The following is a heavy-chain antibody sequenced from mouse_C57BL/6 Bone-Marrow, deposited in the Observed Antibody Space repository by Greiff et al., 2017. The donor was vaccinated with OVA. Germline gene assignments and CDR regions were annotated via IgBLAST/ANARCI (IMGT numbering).Heavy chain of an antibody. Sequence: QVQLQQSGAELVKPGASVKISCKASGYAFSSYWMNWVKQRPGKGLEWIGQIYPGDGDTNYNGKFKGKATLTADKSSSTAYMQLSSLTSEDSAVYFGARGGYDYDGGAWFAYWGQGTLVTVSA. D-gene: IGHD2-4*01. V-gene: IGHV1-80*01. J-gene: IGHJ3*01. CDR3: ARGGYDYDGGAWFAY. CDR2: IYPGDGDT. CDR1: GYAFSSYW.